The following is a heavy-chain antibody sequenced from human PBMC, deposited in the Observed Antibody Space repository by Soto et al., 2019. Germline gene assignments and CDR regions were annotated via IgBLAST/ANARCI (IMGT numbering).Heavy chain of an antibody. D-gene: IGHD5-12*01. Sequence: PGESLKISCKGSGYSFTSYWIGWVRQMPGKGLEWMGIIYPGDSDTRYRPSFQGQVTISADKSISTAYLQWSSLKASDTAMYYCAIHWASGYLEEGYFDYWSHGTLVTVSS. J-gene: IGHJ4*01. CDR1: GYSFTSYW. V-gene: IGHV5-51*01. CDR3: AIHWASGYLEEGYFDY. CDR2: IYPGDSDT.